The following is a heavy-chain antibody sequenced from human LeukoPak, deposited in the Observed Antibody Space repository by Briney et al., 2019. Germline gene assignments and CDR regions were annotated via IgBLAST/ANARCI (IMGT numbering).Heavy chain of an antibody. CDR3: TTEVRARRYYFDY. D-gene: IGHD3-22*01. Sequence: GGSLRLSCAASGFTFSNAWMSWVRQAPGKGLEWVGRIKSKTDGGTTDYAAPVKGRFTISRDDSKNTLYLQMNSLKTEDTAVYYCTTEVRARRYYFDYWGQGTLVTVSS. CDR1: GFTFSNAW. V-gene: IGHV3-15*01. CDR2: IKSKTDGGTT. J-gene: IGHJ4*02.